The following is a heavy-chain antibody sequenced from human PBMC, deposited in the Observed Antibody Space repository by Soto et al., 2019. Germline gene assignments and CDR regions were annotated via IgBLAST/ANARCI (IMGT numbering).Heavy chain of an antibody. J-gene: IGHJ4*02. D-gene: IGHD3-22*01. V-gene: IGHV4-39*01. Sequence: PSETRSRTCTVSGGSISSSISYWVWIRQPPGKGLEWIATVYYSGSTYYNPSLKSRVTISVDTSTNQFSLWLNSVTAADTAVYYCARHLDYYDSSSYFDFWGQGTLVTVSS. CDR1: GGSISSSISY. CDR3: ARHLDYYDSSSYFDF. CDR2: VYYSGST.